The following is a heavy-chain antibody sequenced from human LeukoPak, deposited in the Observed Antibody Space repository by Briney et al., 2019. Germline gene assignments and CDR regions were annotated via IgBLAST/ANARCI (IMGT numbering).Heavy chain of an antibody. CDR1: GFTFSSYA. CDR2: ISYDGSNK. CDR3: ARARDFDY. J-gene: IGHJ4*02. V-gene: IGHV3-30*14. Sequence: GGSLRLSCAASGFTFSSYAMHWVRQAPGKGLEWAAVISYDGSNKYYADSVKGRFTISRDNSKNTLYLQMNSLRAEDTAVYYCARARDFDYWGQGTLVTVSS.